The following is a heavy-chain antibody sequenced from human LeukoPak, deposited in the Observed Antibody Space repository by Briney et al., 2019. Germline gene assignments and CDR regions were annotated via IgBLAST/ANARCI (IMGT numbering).Heavy chain of an antibody. CDR1: GGSISSSSYY. D-gene: IGHD2-2*01. CDR2: IYYSGST. V-gene: IGHV4-39*07. Sequence: SETLSLTCTVSGGSISSSSYYWGWIRQPPGKGLEWIGSIYYSGSTYYNPSLKSRVTISVDTSKNQFSLKLSSVTAADTAVYYCARDLRGYCSSTSCYNWFDPWGQGTLVTVSS. CDR3: ARDLRGYCSSTSCYNWFDP. J-gene: IGHJ5*02.